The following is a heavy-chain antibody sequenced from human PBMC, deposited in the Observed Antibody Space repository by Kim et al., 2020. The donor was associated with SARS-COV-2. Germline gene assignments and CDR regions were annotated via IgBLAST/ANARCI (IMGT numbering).Heavy chain of an antibody. Sequence: SETLSLTCTVSGGSISSYYWSWIRQPPGKGLEWIGYIYYSGSTNYNPSLKSRVTISVDTSKNQFSLKLSSVTAADTAVYYCARYYYDSSGRGPYFDYWGQGTLVTVSS. CDR1: GGSISSYY. D-gene: IGHD3-22*01. V-gene: IGHV4-59*01. CDR2: IYYSGST. J-gene: IGHJ4*02. CDR3: ARYYYDSSGRGPYFDY.